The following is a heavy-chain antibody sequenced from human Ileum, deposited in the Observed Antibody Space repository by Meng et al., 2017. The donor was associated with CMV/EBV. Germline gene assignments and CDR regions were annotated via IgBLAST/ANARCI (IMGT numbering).Heavy chain of an antibody. J-gene: IGHJ4*02. D-gene: IGHD3-16*01. CDR3: ARTAKARTSYYDTYDY. CDR2: VFWDGDK. V-gene: IGHV2-5*02. CDR1: GFSFTRGVG. Sequence: QITLKESGPTLVKPTQTLTLTCTLSGFSFTRGVGVGWIRQPPGKALEWLAVVFWDGDKHYSPSVKGRLTIIKDTSKNVVFLTMTNMDPVDTGTYYCARTAKARTSYYDTYDYWGQGTLVTVSS.